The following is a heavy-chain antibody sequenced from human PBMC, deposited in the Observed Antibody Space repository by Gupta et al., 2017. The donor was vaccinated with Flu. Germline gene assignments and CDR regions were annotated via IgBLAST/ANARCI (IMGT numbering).Heavy chain of an antibody. CDR3: ARPYYYDSSGYLLGDDY. CDR2: IYYSGIT. D-gene: IGHD3-22*01. Sequence: GWIRQPPGKGLEWIGNIYYSGITYYNPSLKSRVTISLDTSKNQFSLKLSSVTAADTAVYYCARPYYYDSSGYLLGDDYWGQGTLVTVSS. J-gene: IGHJ4*02. V-gene: IGHV4-39*01.